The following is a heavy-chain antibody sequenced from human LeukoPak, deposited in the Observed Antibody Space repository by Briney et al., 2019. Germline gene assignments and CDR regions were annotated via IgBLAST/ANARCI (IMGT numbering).Heavy chain of an antibody. J-gene: IGHJ4*02. V-gene: IGHV1-3*01. Sequence: ASVKVSCKASGYTFTSHAVHWVRQAPGQRPEWMGWINAGSGDTKCSQNLEGRVTITRDTSASTAYMELTSLKSEDTAVYYCATLRNYGYWGQGTLVTVSS. CDR1: GYTFTSHA. CDR2: INAGSGDT. CDR3: ATLRNYGY. D-gene: IGHD4-11*01.